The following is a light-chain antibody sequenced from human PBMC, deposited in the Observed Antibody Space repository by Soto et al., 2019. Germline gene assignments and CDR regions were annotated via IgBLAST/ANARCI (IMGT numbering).Light chain of an antibody. J-gene: IGLJ2*01. CDR1: SSDIGNYNL. CDR3: CSYAGAYTVI. Sequence: QSALTQPASVSASPGQSITISCTGTSSDIGNYNLVSWYQQHPGKAPKLMIYEGGKRPSGVTIRFSGFRSGTTASLTISGLQAEEEADYYCCSYAGAYTVIFGGGTKLTVL. CDR2: EGG. V-gene: IGLV2-23*03.